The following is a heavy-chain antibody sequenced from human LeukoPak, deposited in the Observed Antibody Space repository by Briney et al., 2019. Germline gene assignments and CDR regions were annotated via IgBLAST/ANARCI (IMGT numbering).Heavy chain of an antibody. CDR1: GFTFSNYG. J-gene: IGHJ4*02. V-gene: IGHV3-30*02. CDR3: AKEGTVTPIDY. CDR2: IRYDGSNK. Sequence: PGGSLRLSCAASGFTFSNYGMHWVRQAPGKGLEWVAFIRYDGSNKYSADSLKGRLTISRDIPKNTLYLHMNSLRVEDTAVYYCAKEGTVTPIDYWGQGTLVTVSS. D-gene: IGHD4-17*01.